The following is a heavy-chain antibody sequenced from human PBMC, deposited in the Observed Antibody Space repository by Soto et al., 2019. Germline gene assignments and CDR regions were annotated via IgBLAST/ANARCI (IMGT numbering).Heavy chain of an antibody. Sequence: LRLSCAASGFTFSSYGMHWVRQAPGKGLEWVAVISYDGSNKYYADSVKGRFTISRDNSKNTLYLQMNSLRAEDTAVYYCAKDAMTTVTTNSGGWFDPWGQGTLVTVSS. CDR1: GFTFSSYG. CDR3: AKDAMTTVTTNSGGWFDP. J-gene: IGHJ5*02. D-gene: IGHD4-17*01. CDR2: ISYDGSNK. V-gene: IGHV3-30*18.